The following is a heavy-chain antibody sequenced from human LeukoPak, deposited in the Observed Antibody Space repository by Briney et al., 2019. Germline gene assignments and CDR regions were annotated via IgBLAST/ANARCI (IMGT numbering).Heavy chain of an antibody. V-gene: IGHV1-58*02. J-gene: IGHJ4*02. D-gene: IGHD5-24*01. Sequence: SVKVSCKASGFTFTSSAMQWVRQARGQRLEWIGWIVVGSGNTNYAQKFQERVTITRDMSTSTAYMELSSLRSDDTAVYYCASVEMASQLDYWGQGTLVTASS. CDR1: GFTFTSSA. CDR2: IVVGSGNT. CDR3: ASVEMASQLDY.